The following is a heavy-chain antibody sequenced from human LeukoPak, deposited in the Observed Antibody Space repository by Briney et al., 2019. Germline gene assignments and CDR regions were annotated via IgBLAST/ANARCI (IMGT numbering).Heavy chain of an antibody. CDR3: ASGGYCGSTSCYPNWFDP. V-gene: IGHV4-4*02. CDR1: GGSISSSW. D-gene: IGHD2-2*01. CDR2: IFHSGST. J-gene: IGHJ5*02. Sequence: SGTLSLTCAVSGGSISSSWWSWVRQPPGKGLEWIGEIFHSGSTNYNPSLKSRVTISVDKSKNHFSLELTSVTAADTAVYYCASGGYCGSTSCYPNWFDPWGQGTLVTVSS.